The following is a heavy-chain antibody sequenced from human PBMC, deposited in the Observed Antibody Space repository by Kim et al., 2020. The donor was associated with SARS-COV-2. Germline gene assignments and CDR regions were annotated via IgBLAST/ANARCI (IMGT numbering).Heavy chain of an antibody. CDR2: ISSSSSYI. CDR1: GFTFSSYS. Sequence: GGSLRLSCAASGFTFSSYSTNWVRQAPGKGLEWVSSISSSSSYIYYSDSVKGRFTISRDNAKNSLYLQMNSLRAEDTAVYYCARLGYCSSTSCPTPDYWGQGTLVTVSS. CDR3: ARLGYCSSTSCPTPDY. J-gene: IGHJ4*02. V-gene: IGHV3-21*01. D-gene: IGHD2-2*01.